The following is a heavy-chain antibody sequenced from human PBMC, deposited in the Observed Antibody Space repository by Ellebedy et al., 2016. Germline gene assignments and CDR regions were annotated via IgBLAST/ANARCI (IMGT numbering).Heavy chain of an antibody. CDR3: ARVPIVWRHFDY. J-gene: IGHJ4*02. D-gene: IGHD3-3*01. CDR1: GFTFSNYA. V-gene: IGHV3-23*01. CDR2: VSGSGGNT. Sequence: GGSLRLSCAASGFTFSNYAMNWVRQAPGKGLEWVSVVSGSGGNTYYTDSVKGRFIISRDNSKNTVYLQMNSLRAEDTAVYYCARVPIVWRHFDYWGQGTLVTVSS.